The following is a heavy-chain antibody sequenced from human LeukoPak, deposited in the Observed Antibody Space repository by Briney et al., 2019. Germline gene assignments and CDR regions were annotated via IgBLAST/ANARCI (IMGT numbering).Heavy chain of an antibody. V-gene: IGHV4-34*01. CDR1: GGSFSGYY. J-gene: IGHJ4*02. CDR2: INHSGST. D-gene: IGHD2-15*01. Sequence: PSETLSLTCAVYGGSFSGYYWSWIRQPPGKGLEWIGEINHSGSTNYNPSLKSRVTISVDTSKNQFSLKLSSVTAADTAVYYCARRTSYCSGGSCYFDSWGQGTLVTVSS. CDR3: ARRTSYCSGGSCYFDS.